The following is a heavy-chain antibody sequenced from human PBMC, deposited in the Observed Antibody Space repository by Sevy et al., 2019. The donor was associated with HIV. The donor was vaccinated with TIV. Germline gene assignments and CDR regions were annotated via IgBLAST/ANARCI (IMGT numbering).Heavy chain of an antibody. CDR3: ARDLPPSATTVAHFDY. V-gene: IGHV3-48*03. CDR2: ITNSGSAE. Sequence: GGSLRLSCAASGFTFSSYEMNWVRQAPGKGLEWVSYITNSGSAEYYSDSVRGRFTISRDNTKNSLYLQMNSLRAEDTALYYCARDLPPSATTVAHFDYWGRGTLVTASS. CDR1: GFTFSSYE. J-gene: IGHJ4*02. D-gene: IGHD4-17*01.